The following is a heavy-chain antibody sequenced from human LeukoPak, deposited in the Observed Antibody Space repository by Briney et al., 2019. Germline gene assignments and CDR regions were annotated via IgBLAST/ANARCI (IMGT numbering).Heavy chain of an antibody. CDR1: GYSFNNSYY. V-gene: IGHV4-38-2*01. J-gene: IGHJ4*02. D-gene: IGHD1/OR15-1a*01. CDR2: IAQSAIA. Sequence: SETLSLTCAVSGYSFNNSYYWWFRRQPPGGGLEIIGIIAQSAIASYTPSLQSRVTISLDTSNTPLSQDLRSVTAADTAVYFCANASVEHSIVAADYLDYWGQGTLVTVSS. CDR3: ANASVEHSIVAADYLDY.